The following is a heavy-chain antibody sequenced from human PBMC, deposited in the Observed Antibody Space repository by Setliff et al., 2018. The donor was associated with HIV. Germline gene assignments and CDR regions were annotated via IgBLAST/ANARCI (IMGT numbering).Heavy chain of an antibody. J-gene: IGHJ4*01. CDR1: GGSISSSTSY. Sequence: PSETLSLTCNVSGGSISSSTSYWGWIRQPAGKGLEWIGHIYTDGSTNYNPSFRSRVTISVDSSKNQFSLKLSSVTAADTAVYYCARDARWLQFPYFDYWGQGTLVTV. CDR2: IYTDGST. D-gene: IGHD5-12*01. CDR3: ARDARWLQFPYFDY. V-gene: IGHV4-61*09.